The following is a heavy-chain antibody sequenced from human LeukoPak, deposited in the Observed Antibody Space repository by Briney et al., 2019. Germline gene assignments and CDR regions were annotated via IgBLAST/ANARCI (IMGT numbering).Heavy chain of an antibody. Sequence: PSETLSLTCAVSGGSFSGYFWNWIRQPPGKGLEWIGEVNHSGNTNHNPSLKSRVTISIDTSRNHFSLKPSSVTAADTAVYFCARGGYDLNFDYWGQGALVTVSS. V-gene: IGHV4-34*01. J-gene: IGHJ4*02. CDR2: VNHSGNT. CDR1: GGSFSGYF. CDR3: ARGGYDLNFDY. D-gene: IGHD5-12*01.